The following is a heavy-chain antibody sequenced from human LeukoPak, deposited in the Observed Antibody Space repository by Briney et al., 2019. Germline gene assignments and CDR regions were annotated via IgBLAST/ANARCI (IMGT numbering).Heavy chain of an antibody. D-gene: IGHD2-2*01. CDR2: IYYSGST. V-gene: IGHV4-59*01. J-gene: IGHJ4*02. CDR1: GGSISSYY. CDR3: ARVGGSSVFDY. Sequence: SETLSLTCTVSGGSISSYYWSWIRQPPGTGLEWIGYIYYSGSTNYNPSLKSRVTISVDTSKNQFSLKLSSVTAADTAVYYCARVGGSSVFDYWGQGTLVTVSS.